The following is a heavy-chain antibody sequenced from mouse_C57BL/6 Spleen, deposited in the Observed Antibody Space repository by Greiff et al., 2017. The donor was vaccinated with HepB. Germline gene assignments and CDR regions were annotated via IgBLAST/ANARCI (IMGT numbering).Heavy chain of an antibody. D-gene: IGHD4-1*01. CDR3: ARLELGRGYFDY. J-gene: IGHJ2*01. V-gene: IGHV1-55*01. CDR1: GYTFTSYW. CDR2: IYPGSGST. Sequence: QVQLQQPGAELVKPGASVKMSCKASGYTFTSYWITWVKQRPGQGLEWIGDIYPGSGSTNCNEKFKSKATLTVDTSSSTAYMQLSSLTSEDSAVYYCARLELGRGYFDYWGQGTTLTVSS.